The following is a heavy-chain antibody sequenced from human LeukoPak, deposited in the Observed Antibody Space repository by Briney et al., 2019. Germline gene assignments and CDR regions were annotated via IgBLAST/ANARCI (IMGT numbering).Heavy chain of an antibody. V-gene: IGHV4-61*02. CDR2: IYTSGST. D-gene: IGHD3-10*01. CDR1: GGSISSGSYY. Sequence: SETLSLTCTVSGGSISSGSYYWSWIRQPAGKGLEWIGRIYTSGSTNYNPSLKSRVTISVDTSKNQFSLKLSSVTAADTAVYYCARDPGYYGSGTIGAFDIWGQGTMVTVSS. CDR3: ARDPGYYGSGTIGAFDI. J-gene: IGHJ3*02.